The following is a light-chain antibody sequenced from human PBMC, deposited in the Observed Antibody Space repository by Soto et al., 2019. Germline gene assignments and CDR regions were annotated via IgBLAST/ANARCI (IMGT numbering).Light chain of an antibody. CDR3: CSYAGSYTV. CDR1: SSDVGGYNY. CDR2: DVS. Sequence: SVLTQPRSVSGSPGQSVTISCTGTSSDVGGYNYVSWYQQHPGKAPKFMIYDVSKRPSGVPDRFSGSKSGNTASLTISGLQAEDEADYYCCSYAGSYTVFGGGTKVTVL. V-gene: IGLV2-11*01. J-gene: IGLJ2*01.